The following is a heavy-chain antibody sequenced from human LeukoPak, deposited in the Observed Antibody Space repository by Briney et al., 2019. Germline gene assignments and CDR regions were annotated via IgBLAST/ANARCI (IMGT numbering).Heavy chain of an antibody. D-gene: IGHD3-10*01. J-gene: IGHJ4*02. CDR3: ARPASSSPSHKPGDY. Sequence: SETLSLTCIVSGGSISSSSYYWGWIRQPPGKGLEWIGSIYYSGSTYYNPSLKSRVTISVDTSKNQFSLKLSSVTAADTAVYYCARPASSSPSHKPGDYWGQGTLVTVSS. V-gene: IGHV4-39*01. CDR1: GGSISSSSYY. CDR2: IYYSGST.